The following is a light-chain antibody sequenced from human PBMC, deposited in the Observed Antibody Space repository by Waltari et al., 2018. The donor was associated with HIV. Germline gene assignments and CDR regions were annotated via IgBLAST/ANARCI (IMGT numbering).Light chain of an antibody. Sequence: DIQMTQSPSSLSASVGDSVTITCRASQSISNYLNWYQQKPVKAPKVLVYAASILRSGVPSRFSGSGSGTDFTLTISSLQPEDFATYYCQQSYSNPAFGQGTKVEIK. J-gene: IGKJ1*01. V-gene: IGKV1-39*01. CDR2: AAS. CDR3: QQSYSNPA. CDR1: QSISNY.